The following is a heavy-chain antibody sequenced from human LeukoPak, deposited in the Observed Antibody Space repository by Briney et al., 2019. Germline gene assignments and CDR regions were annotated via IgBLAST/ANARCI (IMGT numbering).Heavy chain of an antibody. V-gene: IGHV3-73*01. CDR1: GFTFSGSA. CDR2: IRSKANSYAT. D-gene: IGHD6-13*01. Sequence: GGSLRLSCAASGFTFSGSAMHWVRQASGKGLEWVGRIRSKANSYATAYAASVKGRFTISRDDSKNTAYLQMNSLKTEDTAVYYCTRHGPAAGTGYWGQGTLVTVSS. J-gene: IGHJ4*02. CDR3: TRHGPAAGTGY.